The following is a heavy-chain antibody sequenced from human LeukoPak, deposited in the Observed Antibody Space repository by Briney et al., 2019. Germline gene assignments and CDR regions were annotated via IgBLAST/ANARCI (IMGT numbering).Heavy chain of an antibody. CDR1: GYTFTIYG. V-gene: IGHV1-18*01. D-gene: IGHD2-8*02. J-gene: IGHJ3*02. Sequence: ASVRVSSKASGYTFTIYGISWVRQAPGQGLEWMGWISAYNGNTNYTQKLQSTVTITTDTSTSTAYMERRSVRSDDTAVYYCASQWGFWCGDHALDIWGQGTMVTVSS. CDR2: ISAYNGNT. CDR3: ASQWGFWCGDHALDI.